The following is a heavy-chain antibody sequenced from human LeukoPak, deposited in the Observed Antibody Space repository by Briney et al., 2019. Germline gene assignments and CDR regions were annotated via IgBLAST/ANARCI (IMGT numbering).Heavy chain of an antibody. J-gene: IGHJ2*01. CDR3: AREPGFSNYGGNDWYFDL. D-gene: IGHD4-23*01. Sequence: PGGSLRLSCAASGFTFSSYSMNWVRQAPGKGLEWVSSISSSSSYIYYADSVKGRFTISRDNAKNSLYLQMNSLRAEDTAVYYCAREPGFSNYGGNDWYFDLWGRGTLVTVSS. CDR2: ISSSSSYI. CDR1: GFTFSSYS. V-gene: IGHV3-21*01.